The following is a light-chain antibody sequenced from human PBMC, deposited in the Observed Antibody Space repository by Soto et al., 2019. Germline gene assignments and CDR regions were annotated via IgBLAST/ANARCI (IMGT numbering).Light chain of an antibody. V-gene: IGKV3-20*01. CDR2: GAS. CDR1: QSVSSSY. Sequence: EIVLAPSPGTLSLSPGERATLSCRASQSVSSSYLAWYQQKPGQAPRLLIYGASSRATGIPDRFSGSGSGTVFTLTISRLESEDFAVYFCQQYDSSPRTFGQGTKVDIK. J-gene: IGKJ1*01. CDR3: QQYDSSPRT.